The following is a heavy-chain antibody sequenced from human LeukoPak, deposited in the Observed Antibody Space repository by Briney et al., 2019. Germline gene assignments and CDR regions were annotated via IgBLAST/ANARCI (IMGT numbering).Heavy chain of an antibody. CDR2: ISSSSSYI. J-gene: IGHJ6*03. CDR1: GFTFSGYS. D-gene: IGHD3-3*01. CDR3: ARNHDFWSGQYYYYYMDV. Sequence: PGGSLRLSCAASGFTFSGYSMNWVRQAPGKGLEWVSSISSSSSYIYYADSVKGRFTISRDNAKNSLYLQMNSLRAEDTAVYYCARNHDFWSGQYYYYYMDVWGKGTTVTVSS. V-gene: IGHV3-21*01.